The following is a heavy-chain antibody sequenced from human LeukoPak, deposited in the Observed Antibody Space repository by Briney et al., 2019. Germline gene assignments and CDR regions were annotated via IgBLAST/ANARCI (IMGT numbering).Heavy chain of an antibody. Sequence: GSLRLSCAASGFTFSSYWMSWVRQAPGKGLEWVANIKQDGSEKYYVDSVKGRFTISRDNAKNSLYLQMNSLRAEDTAVYYCARETELWFGDNYMDVWGKGTTVTVSS. CDR1: GFTFSSYW. V-gene: IGHV3-7*01. CDR2: IKQDGSEK. J-gene: IGHJ6*03. CDR3: ARETELWFGDNYMDV. D-gene: IGHD3-10*01.